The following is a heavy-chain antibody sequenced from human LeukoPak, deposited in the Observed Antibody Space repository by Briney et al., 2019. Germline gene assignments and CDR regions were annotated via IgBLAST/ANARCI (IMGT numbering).Heavy chain of an antibody. Sequence: GGSLRLSCVASGFTFNHYAMSWVRQAPGKGLEWVASVSENGDGTMYPDSVKGRFTISRDNSRKTVFLEVNSLRVEDAATYYCARGWTTFHYWGQGALVTVSS. D-gene: IGHD1-1*01. CDR1: GFTFNHYA. J-gene: IGHJ4*02. CDR2: VSENGDGT. V-gene: IGHV3-23*01. CDR3: ARGWTTFHY.